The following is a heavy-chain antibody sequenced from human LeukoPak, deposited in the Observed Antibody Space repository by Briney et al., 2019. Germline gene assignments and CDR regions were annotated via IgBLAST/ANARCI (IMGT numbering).Heavy chain of an antibody. CDR3: ARDRIVGATWYYFDY. Sequence: PGGSLRLSCTASGFSFGDYAMSWFRQAPGKGLEWVGFIKTKRYDGATEYAASVKGRFTLSRDDPNSIAYLEMNSLKTEDTAVYYCARDRIVGATWYYFDYWGQGTLVTVSS. CDR1: GFSFGDYA. D-gene: IGHD1-26*01. J-gene: IGHJ4*02. V-gene: IGHV3-49*03. CDR2: IKTKRYDGAT.